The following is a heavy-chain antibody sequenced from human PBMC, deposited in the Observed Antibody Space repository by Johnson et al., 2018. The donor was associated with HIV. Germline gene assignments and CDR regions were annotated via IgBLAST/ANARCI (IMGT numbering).Heavy chain of an antibody. D-gene: IGHD6-6*01. CDR2: IKSKTDGGTT. CDR1: GFTFSNAW. CDR3: AREVAARLRAFDI. Sequence: VQLVESGGGLIQPGGSLRLSCAASGFTFSNAWMSWVRQAPGKGLEWVGRIKSKTDGGTTDYAAPVKGRFTISRDDSKNTLYLQMNSLRAEDTAGYYCAREVAARLRAFDIWGQGTMVTVSS. V-gene: IGHV3-15*01. J-gene: IGHJ3*02.